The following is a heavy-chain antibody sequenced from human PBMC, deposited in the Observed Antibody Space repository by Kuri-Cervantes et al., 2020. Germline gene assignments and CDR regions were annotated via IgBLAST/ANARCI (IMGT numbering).Heavy chain of an antibody. J-gene: IGHJ6*04. CDR3: ARSRPRNRSCSSPSCLASGFFDV. CDR1: GYSISRGYY. D-gene: IGHD2-2*01. Sequence: SETLSLTCVVFGYSISRGYYWSWIRQSPGRGLEWIGEINHSGSTNYNPSLKSRVTISVDTSKKQFSLKLTSVTAADTAVYYCARSRPRNRSCSSPSCLASGFFDVWGKGTTVTVSS. V-gene: IGHV4-34*01. CDR2: INHSGST.